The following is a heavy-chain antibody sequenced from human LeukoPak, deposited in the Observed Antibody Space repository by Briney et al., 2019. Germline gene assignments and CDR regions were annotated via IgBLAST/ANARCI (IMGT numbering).Heavy chain of an antibody. CDR1: TASINSYY. CDR3: VRHGYTASHFFLDY. D-gene: IGHD5-18*01. J-gene: IGHJ4*02. V-gene: IGHV4-4*07. Sequence: SETLSLTCTVSTASINSYYWGWVRQPAGRGLEWIGRIYTTGMTQYDPSLQSRVTMSADTSQKQFSLNLRSVTAADTAIYFCVRHGYTASHFFLDYWSQGALVTVSS. CDR2: IYTTGMT.